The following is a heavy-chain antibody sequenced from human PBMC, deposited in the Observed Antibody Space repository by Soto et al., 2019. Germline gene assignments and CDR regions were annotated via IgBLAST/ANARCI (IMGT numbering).Heavy chain of an antibody. CDR1: GYTFTSYG. Sequence: QVKLVQSGAEVKKPGASVRVSCKASGYTFTSYGISWVRQAPGQGLEWMGRISANNGNTNYAQKLQGRVTMTTDTSTSTAYMELRSLRSDDTAVYYCARDRGYNWNYGWFDPWGQGTLVTVSS. D-gene: IGHD1-7*01. J-gene: IGHJ5*02. CDR2: ISANNGNT. CDR3: ARDRGYNWNYGWFDP. V-gene: IGHV1-18*01.